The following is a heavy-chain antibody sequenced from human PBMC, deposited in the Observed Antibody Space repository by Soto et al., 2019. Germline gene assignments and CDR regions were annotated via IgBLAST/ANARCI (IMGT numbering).Heavy chain of an antibody. J-gene: IGHJ4*02. D-gene: IGHD4-17*01. CDR1: GGTLSSYA. CDR3: ATGFGDEYGDDYFDY. V-gene: IGHV1-69*01. Sequence: SSVKVCSKASGGTLSSYAMRWVRPAPGQGLEWMGGIIAMFGTANYAQKFQGRVTITADESTSTAYMEVSRLRSEDTAVYYCATGFGDEYGDDYFDYWGQGTLVTVSS. CDR2: IIAMFGTA.